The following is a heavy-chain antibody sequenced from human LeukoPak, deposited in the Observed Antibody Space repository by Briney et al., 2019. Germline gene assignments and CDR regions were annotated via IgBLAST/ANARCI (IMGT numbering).Heavy chain of an antibody. J-gene: IGHJ4*02. D-gene: IGHD6-13*01. V-gene: IGHV3-7*01. CDR3: ARDPGSSGFDY. Sequence: GGSLRLSCAASGFTFSTYWMSWVRQAPGKGLEWVANIKKDGSEKKYVDSVKGRFTISRNNAKNSLYLQMNSLRAEDTAVYYCARDPGSSGFDYWGQGTLVTASS. CDR1: GFTFSTYW. CDR2: IKKDGSEK.